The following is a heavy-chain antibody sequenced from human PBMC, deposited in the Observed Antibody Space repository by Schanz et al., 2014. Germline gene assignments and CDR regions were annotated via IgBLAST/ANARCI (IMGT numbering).Heavy chain of an antibody. Sequence: EVQLVESGGGLVQPGGSLRLSCAASGFTFSSYWMHWVRQAPGKGLVWISRINSDGSSASYADSVKGRFTISRDNAKKALYIQTNSVRAEDSAVYYCTSGSGSRSYGWYYDSWGQGTLVTVSS. CDR1: GFTFSSYW. V-gene: IGHV3-74*01. CDR3: TSGSGSRSYGWYYDS. D-gene: IGHD3-10*01. CDR2: INSDGSSA. J-gene: IGHJ4*02.